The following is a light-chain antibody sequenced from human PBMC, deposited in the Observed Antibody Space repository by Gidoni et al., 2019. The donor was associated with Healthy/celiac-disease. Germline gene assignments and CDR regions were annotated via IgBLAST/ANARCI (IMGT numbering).Light chain of an antibody. CDR2: EDN. Sequence: KFMLTQLHSVSESPGKTVTISCTGSSGSIASNYVQWYQQRPGSAPTTVIYEDNQRPSGVPDRFSGSIDSSSNSASLTISGLKTEDEADYYCQSYDSSYHDVVFGGGTKLTVL. CDR1: SGSIASNY. V-gene: IGLV6-57*02. J-gene: IGLJ2*01. CDR3: QSYDSSYHDVV.